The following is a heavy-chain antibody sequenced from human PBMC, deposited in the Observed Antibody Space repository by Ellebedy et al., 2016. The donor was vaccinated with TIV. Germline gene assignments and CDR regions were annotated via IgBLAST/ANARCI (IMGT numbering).Heavy chain of an antibody. D-gene: IGHD1-1*01. CDR3: ARDWNGDSVIED. Sequence: GESLKISXAASGFTFSGYAMSWVRQAPGKGLEWVSSISYNSDRTYNADSVKGRFTISRDNSKNTLYLQMSSLRAEDTAVYYCARDWNGDSVIEDWGQGSLVIVSS. V-gene: IGHV3-23*01. CDR2: ISYNSDRT. CDR1: GFTFSGYA. J-gene: IGHJ4*02.